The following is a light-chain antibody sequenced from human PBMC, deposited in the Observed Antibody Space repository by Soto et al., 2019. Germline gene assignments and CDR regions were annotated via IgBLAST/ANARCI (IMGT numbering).Light chain of an antibody. CDR3: QSYDSTLSARYV. V-gene: IGLV2-14*01. CDR2: GVT. J-gene: IGLJ1*01. Sequence: QSALTQPASVSGSPGQSITISCTGTSSDVGAYNYVSWYQQYPGKAPKLMIYGVTNRPSGVPDRFSGSKSGTSASLAITGLQAEDEGDYYCQSYDSTLSARYVFGTGTKVTV. CDR1: SSDVGAYNY.